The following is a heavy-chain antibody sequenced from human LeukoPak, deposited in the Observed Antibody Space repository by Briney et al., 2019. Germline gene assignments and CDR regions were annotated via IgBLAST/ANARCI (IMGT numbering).Heavy chain of an antibody. CDR3: ARGIGSYVPSVFDY. CDR2: ISSSSSYI. CDR1: GFTFSSYS. V-gene: IGHV3-21*01. D-gene: IGHD1-26*01. Sequence: PGGSLRLSCAASGFTFSSYSMSCVRQAPGKGLEWVSSISSSSSYIYYADSVKGRFTISRDNAKNSLYLQMNSLRAEDTAVYYCARGIGSYVPSVFDYWGQGTLVTVSS. J-gene: IGHJ4*02.